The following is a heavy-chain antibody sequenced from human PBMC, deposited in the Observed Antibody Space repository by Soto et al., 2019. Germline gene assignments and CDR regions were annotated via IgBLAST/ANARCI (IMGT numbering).Heavy chain of an antibody. V-gene: IGHV4-39*07. Sequence: SETLSLTCTVSGGSISSSEYYWGWIRQPPGKGLEWIGSIYYSGSTNYYPSLKSRVTISVDTSKNQFSLKLSSVTAADTAVYYCARAPSYCISTSCYGYYYGMDVWGQGTTVTVSS. CDR3: ARAPSYCISTSCYGYYYGMDV. J-gene: IGHJ6*02. D-gene: IGHD2-2*01. CDR2: IYYSGST. CDR1: GGSISSSEYY.